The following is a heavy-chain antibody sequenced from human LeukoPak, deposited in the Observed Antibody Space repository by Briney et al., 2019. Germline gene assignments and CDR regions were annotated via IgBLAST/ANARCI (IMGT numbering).Heavy chain of an antibody. CDR3: ASQDGYNYDDWFDP. CDR2: IYHSGST. Sequence: PSETLSLTCAVSGYSISSGHYWGWIRQPPGKGLEWIGSIYHSGSTYYNPSLKSRVTISVDTSKNQFSLKLSSVTAADTAVYYCASQDGYNYDDWFDPCGQGTLVTVSS. J-gene: IGHJ5*02. D-gene: IGHD5-24*01. V-gene: IGHV4-38-2*01. CDR1: GYSISSGHY.